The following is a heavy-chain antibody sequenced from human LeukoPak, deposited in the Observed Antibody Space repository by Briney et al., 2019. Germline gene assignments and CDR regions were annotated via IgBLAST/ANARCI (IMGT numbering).Heavy chain of an antibody. J-gene: IGHJ6*03. D-gene: IGHD6-13*01. Sequence: GGSLRLSCAASGFTFSSYWMTWVRQAPGKGLEWVANINPDGSEKYYVDSVKGRFTIPRDNAKNSLSLQMNSLRAEDTAVYYCARDGVSSRSPYYYYYMDVWGKGTTVTVSS. CDR1: GFTFSSYW. V-gene: IGHV3-7*01. CDR2: INPDGSEK. CDR3: ARDGVSSRSPYYYYYMDV.